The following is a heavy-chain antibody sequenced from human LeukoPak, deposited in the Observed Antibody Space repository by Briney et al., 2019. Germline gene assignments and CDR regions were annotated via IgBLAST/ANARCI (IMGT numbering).Heavy chain of an antibody. CDR2: TSSSDAGT. J-gene: IGHJ4*02. CDR1: GFPLSSYA. D-gene: IGHD6-19*01. CDR3: ARDSGSKLHSFDY. Sequence: KPGGSLRLSCAVSGFPLSSYAMSWVRQAPGKGLEWVSATSSSDAGTYYADSVKGRFTISRDNSKNTLYLQMNSLRAEDTALYYCARDSGSKLHSFDYWGQGTLVTVSS. V-gene: IGHV3-23*01.